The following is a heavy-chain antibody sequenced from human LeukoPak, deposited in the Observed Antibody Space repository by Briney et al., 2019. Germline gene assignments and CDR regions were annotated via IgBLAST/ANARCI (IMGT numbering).Heavy chain of an antibody. D-gene: IGHD1-26*01. CDR1: GGSISSGDYY. Sequence: PSQTLSLTCTVSGGSISSGDYYWSWIRQPPGKGLEWIGYIYYSGSTYYNPSLKSRVTISVDASKNQFSLKLSSVTAADTAVYYCARDHVGAYSDNFDYWGQGTLVTVSS. CDR2: IYYSGST. V-gene: IGHV4-30-4*01. CDR3: ARDHVGAYSDNFDY. J-gene: IGHJ4*02.